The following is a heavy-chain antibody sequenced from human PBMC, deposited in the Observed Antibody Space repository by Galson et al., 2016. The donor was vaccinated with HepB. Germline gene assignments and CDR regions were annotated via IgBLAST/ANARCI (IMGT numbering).Heavy chain of an antibody. CDR1: GFAFSTYA. D-gene: IGHD2-15*01. V-gene: IGHV3-30-3*01. CDR2: TSYDGDNK. J-gene: IGHJ4*01. Sequence: LRLSCAASGFAFSTYALHWVRQAPGKGLEWVALTSYDGDNKKYADSVRGRFTIARDNSKNTLYLQMNSLRAEDTAVYFCGRDQSYCSGGTCYSGGPADYWGQGTLVTVSS. CDR3: GRDQSYCSGGTCYSGGPADY.